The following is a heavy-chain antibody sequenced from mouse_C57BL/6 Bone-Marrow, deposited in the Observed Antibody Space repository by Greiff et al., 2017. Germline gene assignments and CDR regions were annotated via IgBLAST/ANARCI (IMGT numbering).Heavy chain of an antibody. J-gene: IGHJ3*01. V-gene: IGHV1-19*01. D-gene: IGHD2-5*01. Sequence: EVQLVESGPVLVKPGASVKMSCKASGYTFTDYYMNWVKQSHGKSLEWIGVINPYNGGTSYNQKFKGKATLTVDKSSSTAYMVLSSLTSEDSAVYYCAREGDYYSSLAYWGQGTLVTVSA. CDR3: AREGDYYSSLAY. CDR2: INPYNGGT. CDR1: GYTFTDYY.